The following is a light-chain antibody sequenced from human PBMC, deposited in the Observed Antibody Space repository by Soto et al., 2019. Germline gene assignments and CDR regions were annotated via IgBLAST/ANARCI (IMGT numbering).Light chain of an antibody. J-gene: IGKJ4*01. CDR1: QSVSNNY. CDR3: QQRCDWPLT. V-gene: IGKV3D-20*02. CDR2: GAS. Sequence: EIVLTQSPGTLSLSTGERATLSCRASQSVSNNYLAWYQQKPGQAPRLLIYGASNRATGIPDRFSGSGSGTEFTLTISSLEPEDFAVYFCQQRCDWPLTFGGGA.